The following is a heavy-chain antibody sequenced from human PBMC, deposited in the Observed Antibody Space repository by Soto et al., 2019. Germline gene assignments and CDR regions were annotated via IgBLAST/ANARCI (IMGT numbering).Heavy chain of an antibody. CDR2: IKQDGSGK. CDR3: ARDKNWGSRYFDY. D-gene: IGHD7-27*01. J-gene: IGHJ4*02. Sequence: GGSLRLSCVASGITLSSYWMTWVRQAPGKGLEWVANIKQDGSGKYYVDSVKGRFTISRDNARNSLYLQMNSLRVEDTAVYFCARDKNWGSRYFDYWGQGTLVTVSS. CDR1: GITLSSYW. V-gene: IGHV3-7*03.